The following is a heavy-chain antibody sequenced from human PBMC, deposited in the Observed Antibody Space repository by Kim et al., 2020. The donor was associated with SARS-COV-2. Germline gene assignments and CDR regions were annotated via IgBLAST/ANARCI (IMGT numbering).Heavy chain of an antibody. CDR2: ISGSGGST. V-gene: IGHV3-23*01. J-gene: IGHJ4*01. CDR3: VKDRGAWLTGDSHCDY. D-gene: IGHD7-27*01. Sequence: GGSLRLSCAASGFTFSSYGMSWVRQAPGKGLEWVSAISGSGGSTNYADSVKGRFTISRDNSKNPLYLQMNSLRAEDTAIYYCVKDRGAWLTGDSHCDYWG. CDR1: GFTFSSYG.